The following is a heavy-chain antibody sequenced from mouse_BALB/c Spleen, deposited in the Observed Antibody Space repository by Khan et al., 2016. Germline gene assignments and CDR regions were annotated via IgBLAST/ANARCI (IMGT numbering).Heavy chain of an antibody. D-gene: IGHD4-1*01. CDR1: GYTFTSYW. J-gene: IGHJ3*01. CDR2: INPSTGYT. Sequence: QVQLKQSGAELAKPGASVKMSCKASGYTFTSYWMHWVNQRPGQGLEWIGYINPSTGYTEYNQKFKDKATLTADKSSSTAYMQLSSLTSEDSAVYYCAITGFAYWGQGTLVTVAA. V-gene: IGHV1-7*01. CDR3: AITGFAY.